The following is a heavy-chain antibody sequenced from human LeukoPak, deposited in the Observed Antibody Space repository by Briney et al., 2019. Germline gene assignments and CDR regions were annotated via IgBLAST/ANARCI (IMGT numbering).Heavy chain of an antibody. Sequence: ASVKVSCKASGYTFTSYGISWVRQAPGQGLEWMGWISAYNGNTNYAQKLQGRVTMTTDTSTSTAYMELRSLRSVDTAVYYCARVYYDILTGPNRYWYFDLWGRGTLVTVSS. CDR2: ISAYNGNT. D-gene: IGHD3-9*01. J-gene: IGHJ2*01. CDR3: ARVYYDILTGPNRYWYFDL. CDR1: GYTFTSYG. V-gene: IGHV1-18*01.